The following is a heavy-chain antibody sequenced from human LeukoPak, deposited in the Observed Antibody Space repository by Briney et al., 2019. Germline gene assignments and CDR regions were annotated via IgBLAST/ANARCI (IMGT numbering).Heavy chain of an antibody. CDR1: GGSISSFY. J-gene: IGHJ6*03. D-gene: IGHD6-13*01. CDR3: ARVGAAAGTPFSDYHYYINV. V-gene: IGHV4-4*07. Sequence: PSETLSLTCAVSGGSISSFYWNWIRQPAGKGLEWIGRISTSGSTNYNPSPRSRATMSVDTSKKQFSLRLSSVTAADSAAYYCARVGAAAGTPFSDYHYYINVWGKGTTVTVSS. CDR2: ISTSGST.